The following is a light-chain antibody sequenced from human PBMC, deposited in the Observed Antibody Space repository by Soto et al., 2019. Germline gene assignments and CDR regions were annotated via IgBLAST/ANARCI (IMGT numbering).Light chain of an antibody. Sequence: SYELTQPPSVSVSPGQTASITCSGHKLGNKYASWYQQKPGQSPVLVIYLDSKRPSGIPERFSGSNSGNTATLTISGTQAMDEADYYCQAWDSSFVVFGGGTKVTVL. CDR3: QAWDSSFVV. CDR1: KLGNKY. J-gene: IGLJ2*01. V-gene: IGLV3-1*01. CDR2: LDS.